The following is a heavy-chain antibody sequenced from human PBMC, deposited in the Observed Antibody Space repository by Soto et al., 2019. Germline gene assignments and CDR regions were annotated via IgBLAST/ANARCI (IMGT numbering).Heavy chain of an antibody. D-gene: IGHD4-17*01. CDR2: ISSSSSYI. J-gene: IGHJ4*02. CDR1: GFPFSSYS. V-gene: IGHV3-21*01. Sequence: EVQRLELGGGLVQPGGSLILSCAASGFPFSSYSMHCVRQAPGKGLEWVSSISSSSSYIYYAASLKGRVTISIDNSKNSLDLQMNSLSAEDTAVDSCARLFTGDYTLDYWGQGTLVTVSS. CDR3: ARLFTGDYTLDY.